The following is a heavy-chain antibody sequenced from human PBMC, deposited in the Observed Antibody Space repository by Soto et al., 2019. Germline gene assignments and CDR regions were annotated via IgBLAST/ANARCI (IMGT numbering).Heavy chain of an antibody. V-gene: IGHV4-39*01. CDR3: ARTYYDFWSGPRGWFDP. CDR2: IYYSGNT. J-gene: IGHJ5*02. D-gene: IGHD3-3*01. CDR1: GGSISSSSYY. Sequence: SETLSLTCTVSGGSISSSSYYWGWIRQPPGKGLEWIGSIYYSGNTYYNPSLKSRVTISVDTSKNQFSLKLSSVTAADTAVYYCARTYYDFWSGPRGWFDPWGQGTLVTVS.